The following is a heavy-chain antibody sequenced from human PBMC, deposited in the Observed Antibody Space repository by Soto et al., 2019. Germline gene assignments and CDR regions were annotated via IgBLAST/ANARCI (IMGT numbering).Heavy chain of an antibody. Sequence: GGSLRLSCAASGFTFSDYYMSWIRQAPGKGLEWVSYISSSGSTIYYADSVKGRFTISRDNAKNSLYLQMNSLRAEDTAVYYCARDFRPTYYDFWSGPTHFDYWGQGTLVTVSS. CDR1: GFTFSDYY. V-gene: IGHV3-11*01. CDR3: ARDFRPTYYDFWSGPTHFDY. J-gene: IGHJ4*02. CDR2: ISSSGSTI. D-gene: IGHD3-3*01.